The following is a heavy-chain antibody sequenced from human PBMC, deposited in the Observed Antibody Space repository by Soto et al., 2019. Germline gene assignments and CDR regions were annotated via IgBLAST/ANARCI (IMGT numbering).Heavy chain of an antibody. CDR3: ARDRQWLVASYYYYGMDV. Sequence: PSETLSLTCTVSGGSVSSGSYYWSWIRQPPGKGLEWIGYIYYSGSTNYSPSLKSRVTISVDTSKNQFSLKLSSVTAADTAVYYCARDRQWLVASYYYYGMDVWGQGTTVTVSS. CDR2: IYYSGST. D-gene: IGHD6-19*01. CDR1: GGSVSSGSYY. J-gene: IGHJ6*02. V-gene: IGHV4-61*01.